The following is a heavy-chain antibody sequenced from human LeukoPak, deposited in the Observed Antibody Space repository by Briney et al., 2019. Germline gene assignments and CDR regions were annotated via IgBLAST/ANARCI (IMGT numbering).Heavy chain of an antibody. J-gene: IGHJ6*04. D-gene: IGHD6-13*01. CDR1: GFTFSSYA. CDR3: AKFYIGQQLRFGMDV. V-gene: IGHV3-23*01. CDR2: ISGSGGST. Sequence: RTGGSLRLSCAASGFTFSSYAMSWVRQAPGKGLEWVSAISGSGGSTYYADSVKGRFTISRDNSKNTLYLQMNSLRAEDTAVYYCAKFYIGQQLRFGMDVWGKGTTVTVSS.